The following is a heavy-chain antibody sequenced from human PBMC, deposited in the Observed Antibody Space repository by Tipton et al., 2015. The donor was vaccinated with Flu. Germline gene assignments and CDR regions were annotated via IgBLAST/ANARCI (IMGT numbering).Heavy chain of an antibody. CDR3: ARFSVRGESDY. J-gene: IGHJ4*02. CDR1: GGSMSSFY. CDR2: IFSSGDT. D-gene: IGHD3-10*01. Sequence: TLSLTCTASGGSMSSFYWSWIRQPAGKGLECIGRIFSSGDTNYNPSLKSRVTMSVDTSKNQFSLKMSSVTAADTAVYYCARFSVRGESDYWGQGTLVTVSS. V-gene: IGHV4-4*07.